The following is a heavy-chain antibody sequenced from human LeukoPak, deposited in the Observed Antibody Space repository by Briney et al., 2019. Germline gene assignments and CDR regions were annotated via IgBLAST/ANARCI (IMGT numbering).Heavy chain of an antibody. V-gene: IGHV1-69*13. J-gene: IGHJ4*02. CDR3: ARDARPGIAAAGTLDY. CDR2: ITPILGTA. D-gene: IGHD6-13*01. Sequence: ASVKVSCRASGGTFSSYAISWVRQAPGQGLEWMGGITPILGTANYAQKFQGRVTITADESTSTAYMELSSLRSEDTAVYYCARDARPGIAAAGTLDYWGQGTLVTVSS. CDR1: GGTFSSYA.